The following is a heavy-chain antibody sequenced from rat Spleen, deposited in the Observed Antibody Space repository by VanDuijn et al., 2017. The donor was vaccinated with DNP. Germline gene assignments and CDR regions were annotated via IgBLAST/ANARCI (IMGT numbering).Heavy chain of an antibody. CDR1: GYSITSNY. Sequence: EVQVQESGPGLVKPSQSLSLTCSVTGYSITSNYWGWIRKFPGNKMEWIGHITYSGSTSYNPSLKSRFSITRDTSKNQFFLQLNSVTTEETATYYCARWSRYFDYWGQGVMVTVSS. CDR3: ARWSRYFDY. CDR2: ITYSGST. V-gene: IGHV3-1*01. J-gene: IGHJ2*01.